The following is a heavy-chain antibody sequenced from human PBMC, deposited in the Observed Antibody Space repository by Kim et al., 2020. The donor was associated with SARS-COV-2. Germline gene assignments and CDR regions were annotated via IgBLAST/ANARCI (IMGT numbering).Heavy chain of an antibody. CDR2: IYYSGST. D-gene: IGHD5-18*01. CDR3: ARGGAMALERTFDY. Sequence: SETLSLTCTVSGGSISSYYWSWIRQPPGKGLEWIGYIYYSGSTNYNPSLKSRVTISVDTSKNQFSLKLSSVTAADTAVYYCARGGAMALERTFDYWCQGT. CDR1: GGSISSYY. V-gene: IGHV4-59*13. J-gene: IGHJ4*02.